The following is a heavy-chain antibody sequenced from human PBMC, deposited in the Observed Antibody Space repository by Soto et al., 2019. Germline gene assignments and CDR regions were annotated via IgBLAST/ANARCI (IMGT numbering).Heavy chain of an antibody. Sequence: PGWSLRLSCAASGFTFSSYAMSWVRQAPGKGLEWVSAISGCGGSTYYADSVKGRFTISRDNSKDTLYLQMNSLRAEDTAVYYCAKDDKDTAMALWGQGTLVAVAS. CDR3: AKDDKDTAMAL. CDR2: ISGCGGST. J-gene: IGHJ4*02. V-gene: IGHV3-23*01. D-gene: IGHD5-18*01. CDR1: GFTFSSYA.